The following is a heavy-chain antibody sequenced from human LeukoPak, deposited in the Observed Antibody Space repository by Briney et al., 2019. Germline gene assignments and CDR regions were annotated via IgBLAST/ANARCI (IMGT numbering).Heavy chain of an antibody. J-gene: IGHJ4*02. CDR3: VRGTGY. Sequence: SGGSLRLSCAASGFTFSNAWMSWVRQAPGKGLEYVSAISSNGDNTYYADSVKGRFTISRDNSKNTLYLQMSSLRADDTAVYYCVRGTGYWGQGTLVTVSS. V-gene: IGHV3-64D*06. CDR2: ISSNGDNT. CDR1: GFTFSNAW.